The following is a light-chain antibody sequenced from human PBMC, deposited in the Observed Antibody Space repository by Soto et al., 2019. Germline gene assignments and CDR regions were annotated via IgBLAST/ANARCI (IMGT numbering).Light chain of an antibody. Sequence: DIQMTQSPSSLSASVGDRVTITCRASQRISSHLNWYQQRPGKAPKLLIYAASSLQSGVPSRFRVRGSGTDFTLTISSLRPEDFATYYCQQSFSALERTFGQGTRVEIQ. V-gene: IGKV1-39*01. CDR3: QQSFSALERT. CDR2: AAS. J-gene: IGKJ1*01. CDR1: QRISSH.